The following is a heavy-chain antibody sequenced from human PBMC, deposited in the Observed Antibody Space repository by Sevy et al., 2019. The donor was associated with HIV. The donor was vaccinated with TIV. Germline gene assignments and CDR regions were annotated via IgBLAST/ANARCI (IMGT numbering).Heavy chain of an antibody. V-gene: IGHV1-69*13. CDR1: GDTFSTYG. Sequence: ASVKVSCKASGDTFSTYGLSWVRQAPGQGLEWMGGISPIFGTPNCAQKFQGRVTITADESASTAYMELSSLRSEDTALYYCAREGGVATTGDHDAFDIWGHGTLVTVSS. CDR3: AREGGVATTGDHDAFDI. CDR2: ISPIFGTP. D-gene: IGHD7-27*01. J-gene: IGHJ3*02.